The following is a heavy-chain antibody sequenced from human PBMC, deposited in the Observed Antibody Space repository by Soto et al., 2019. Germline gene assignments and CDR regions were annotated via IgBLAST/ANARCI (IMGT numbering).Heavy chain of an antibody. V-gene: IGHV4-4*02. CDR2: IYHSGST. D-gene: IGHD3-22*01. CDR1: GGSIGSSNW. CDR3: ARERYDSSGFYYMTDY. Sequence: QVQLQESGPGLVKPSGTLSLTCAVSGGSIGSSNWWSWVRQTPGKGLEWIGEIYHSGSTNYNPSLRSRVTTSVDKSNNQFPLRLSSVTAADTAVYSWARERYDSSGFYYMTDYWGQGTLVTVSS. J-gene: IGHJ4*02.